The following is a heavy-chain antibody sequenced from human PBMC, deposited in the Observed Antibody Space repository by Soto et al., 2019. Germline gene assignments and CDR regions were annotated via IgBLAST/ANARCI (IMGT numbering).Heavy chain of an antibody. Sequence: QVQLQESGPGLVKPSETLSLTCRVSGGSMSGYYWSWVRLAPGKGLEWIGYVYYTGSTNYNPSLQSRVSISVDTSNKHFSLSLSLVTAADTAVYFCARSIAVPSGHNDHWGQGIRVTISS. CDR2: VYYTGST. D-gene: IGHD6-6*01. V-gene: IGHV4-59*01. CDR3: ARSIAVPSGHNDH. CDR1: GGSMSGYY. J-gene: IGHJ4*02.